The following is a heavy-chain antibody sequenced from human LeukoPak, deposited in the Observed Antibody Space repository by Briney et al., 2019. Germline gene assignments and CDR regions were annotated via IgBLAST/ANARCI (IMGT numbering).Heavy chain of an antibody. CDR3: ARDARSGSGSYYLWFDY. Sequence: GGSLRLSCAASGFTFSSYAMHWVRQAPGKGLAYVSAISSNGGSTYYANSVKGRFTISRDNSKNTLYLQMGSLRAEDMAVYYCARDARSGSGSYYLWFDYWGQGTLVTVSS. J-gene: IGHJ4*02. V-gene: IGHV3-64*01. CDR1: GFTFSSYA. CDR2: ISSNGGST. D-gene: IGHD1-26*01.